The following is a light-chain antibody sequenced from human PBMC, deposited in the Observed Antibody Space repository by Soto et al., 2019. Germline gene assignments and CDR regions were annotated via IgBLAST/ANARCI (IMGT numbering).Light chain of an antibody. Sequence: DIVLTQSPGTLSLSPGDRATLSCRASQSITGNYLAWHQQKPGQAPKLLIYGASTRAPGIPDRFNGSGSGTDFTLTISRLEADDVAVYHCHQYGSSPPYTFGQGTKLEIK. CDR2: GAS. CDR1: QSITGNY. J-gene: IGKJ2*01. CDR3: HQYGSSPPYT. V-gene: IGKV3-20*01.